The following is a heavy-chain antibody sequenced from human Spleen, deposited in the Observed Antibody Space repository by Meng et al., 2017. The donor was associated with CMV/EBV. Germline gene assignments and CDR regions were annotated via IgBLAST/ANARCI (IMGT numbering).Heavy chain of an antibody. V-gene: IGHV4-39*07. CDR3: ARDQGGLRDYDFWSGYFPDY. D-gene: IGHD3-3*01. CDR1: GGSISSRSYY. J-gene: IGHJ4*02. CDR2: IYYSGST. Sequence: GSLRLSCTVSGGSISSRSYYWGWIRQPPGKGREWIGSIYYSGSTYYNPSLKSRVTISVDTSKNQFSLKLSSVTAADTAVYYCARDQGGLRDYDFWSGYFPDYWGQGTLVTVSS.